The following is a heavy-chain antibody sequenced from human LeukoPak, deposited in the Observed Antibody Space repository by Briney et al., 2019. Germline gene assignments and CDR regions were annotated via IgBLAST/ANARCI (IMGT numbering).Heavy chain of an antibody. CDR2: MNPNSGNT. Sequence: EASVKVSCKASGYTFTSYGISWVRQAPGQGLEWMGWMNPNSGNTGYAQKFQGRVTMTRNTSISTAYMELSSLRSEDTAVYYCARGVQYRKRWLQSGTKNDYWGQGTLVTVSS. D-gene: IGHD5-24*01. CDR3: ARGVQYRKRWLQSGTKNDY. CDR1: GYTFTSYG. V-gene: IGHV1-8*02. J-gene: IGHJ4*02.